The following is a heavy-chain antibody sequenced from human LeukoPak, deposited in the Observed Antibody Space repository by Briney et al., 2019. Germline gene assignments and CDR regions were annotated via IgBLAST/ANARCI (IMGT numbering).Heavy chain of an antibody. Sequence: GGSLRLSCTVSGFSFSGYGMHWVRQAPGKGLEWVAFIRFDGSNKYYADSVKGRFTISRDNSKNKLFLQIHTLRPEDTAVYYCAKLGLVGYHGSAGSDFYWGQGTLVTVSS. CDR3: AKLGLVGYHGSAGSDFY. CDR2: IRFDGSNK. V-gene: IGHV3-30*02. CDR1: GFSFSGYG. D-gene: IGHD2-2*01. J-gene: IGHJ4*02.